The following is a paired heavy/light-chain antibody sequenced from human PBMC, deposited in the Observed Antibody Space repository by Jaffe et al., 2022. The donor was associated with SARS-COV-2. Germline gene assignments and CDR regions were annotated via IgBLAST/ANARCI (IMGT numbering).Light chain of an antibody. Sequence: DIVMTQSPDSLAVSLGERATINCKSSQSVLFSSNNKNHLAWYQQKPGQPPKVLIYWASTRESGVPDRFSGSGSGTDFTLTINNLQAEDVAVYYCQQYYSAPLTFGGGTKVEIK. CDR1: QSVLFSSNNKNH. V-gene: IGKV4-1*01. CDR2: WAS. J-gene: IGKJ4*01. CDR3: QQYYSAPLT.
Heavy chain of an antibody. CDR1: GGSFSGYY. CDR2: INHSGTT. D-gene: IGHD2-8*01. J-gene: IGHJ5*02. CDR3: ARGLHVDIVLISASNNWFDP. V-gene: IGHV4-34*01. Sequence: QVQLQQWGAGLLKPSETLSLTCAVYGGSFSGYYWNWIRQPPGKGLEWIGEINHSGTTDYNPSLKSRVTISVDTSKNQFSLKLTSVTAADTAVYYCARGLHVDIVLISASNNWFDPWGQGALVTVSS.